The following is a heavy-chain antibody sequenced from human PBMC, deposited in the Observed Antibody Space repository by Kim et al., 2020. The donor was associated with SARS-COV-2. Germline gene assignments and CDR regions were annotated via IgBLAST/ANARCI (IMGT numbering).Heavy chain of an antibody. CDR1: GFTFSSYA. D-gene: IGHD2-15*01. J-gene: IGHJ6*02. Sequence: GGSLRLSCAASGFTFSSYAMHWVRQAPGKGLEWVAVISYDGSNKYYADSVKGRFTISRDNSKNTLYLQMNSLRAEVTAVYYCARDRRGYCSGGSCYSPAIYYYYGMDVWGQGTTVTVSS. CDR3: ARDRRGYCSGGSCYSPAIYYYYGMDV. CDR2: ISYDGSNK. V-gene: IGHV3-30*04.